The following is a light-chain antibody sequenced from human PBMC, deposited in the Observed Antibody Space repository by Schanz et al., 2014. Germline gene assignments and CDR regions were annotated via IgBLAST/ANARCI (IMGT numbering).Light chain of an antibody. Sequence: QSVLTQPPSASGTPGQRVTISCSGSSSNIVSNTVNWYQQLPGTAPKLLIYSNNQRPSGVPDRFSGSKSGTSASLAISGLQSEDEADYYCGAWDDSVSGPWLFGGGTKLTVL. V-gene: IGLV1-44*01. CDR2: SNN. J-gene: IGLJ3*02. CDR1: SSNIVSNT. CDR3: GAWDDSVSGPWL.